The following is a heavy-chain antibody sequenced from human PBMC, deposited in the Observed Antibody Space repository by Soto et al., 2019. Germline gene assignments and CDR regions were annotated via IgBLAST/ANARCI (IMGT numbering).Heavy chain of an antibody. CDR1: GFTFRSYW. CDR2: INSDGSST. CDR3: VRTSLVVAAATREDY. D-gene: IGHD2-15*01. Sequence: EVQLVESGGGLVQPGGSLRLSCAASGFTFRSYWMHWVRKAPGKGLVWVSRINSDGSSTSYADSVKGRFTISRDNAKNTLYLQMNSMRAEDTAVYYCVRTSLVVAAATREDYWGQGTLVTVSS. V-gene: IGHV3-74*01. J-gene: IGHJ4*02.